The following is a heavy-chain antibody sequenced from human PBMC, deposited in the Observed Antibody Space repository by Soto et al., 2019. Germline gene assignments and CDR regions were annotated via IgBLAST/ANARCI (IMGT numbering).Heavy chain of an antibody. CDR3: AGEGYSYGYIDY. J-gene: IGHJ4*02. CDR2: ISAYNGNT. D-gene: IGHD5-18*01. V-gene: IGHV1-18*04. CDR1: GYTFTSYG. Sequence: ASVKVSCKASGYTFTSYGISWVRQAPGQGLEWMGWISAYNGNTNYAQKPQGRVTISVNTSKNQFSLKLSSVTAADTAVYYCAGEGYSYGYIDYWGQGTLVTVSS.